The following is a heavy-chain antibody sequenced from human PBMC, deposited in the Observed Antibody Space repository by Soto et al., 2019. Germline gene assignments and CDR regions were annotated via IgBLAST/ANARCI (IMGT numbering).Heavy chain of an antibody. CDR1: GYTFTSYD. J-gene: IGHJ4*02. D-gene: IGHD1-1*01. CDR3: ARRAEANGWNGFGADKYYFDF. CDR2: MNPNTGNS. V-gene: IGHV1-8*01. Sequence: ASVKVSCMASGYTFTSYDIYWVRQATGQGLEWMGWMNPNTGNSGYAQKFQGRVTMTSDTSISTAHMELSSLRSEDTAVYYCARRAEANGWNGFGADKYYFDFWGQGTLVTVSS.